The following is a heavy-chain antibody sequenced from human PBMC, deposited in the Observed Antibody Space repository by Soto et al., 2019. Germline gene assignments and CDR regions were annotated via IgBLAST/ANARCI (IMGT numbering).Heavy chain of an antibody. J-gene: IGHJ4*02. V-gene: IGHV3-48*03. CDR2: IDGSGTTK. D-gene: IGHD3-10*01. CDR1: GFTFNDFE. Sequence: EVQLLESGGGLVQPGGSLRLSCGVSGFTFNDFEMNWVRQAPGKGLEWLAYIDGSGTTKKYADSVRGRFTISRDNPNNSLVLQMSSLRAAHTAIFCGAKGFGRFNYWGPEPLVSVSS. CDR3: AKGFGRFNY.